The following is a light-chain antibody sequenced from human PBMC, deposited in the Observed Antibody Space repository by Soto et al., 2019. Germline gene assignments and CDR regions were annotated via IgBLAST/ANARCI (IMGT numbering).Light chain of an antibody. J-gene: IGLJ2*01. Sequence: QSALTQPASVSGSPGQWITISCTGTSSDVGGYNYVSWYQQHPGKAPKLMIYDVSNRPSGVSNRFSGSKSGNTASLTISGLQAEDEADYYCSSYTSSSTLENVVFGGGTQLTVL. CDR2: DVS. CDR3: SSYTSSSTLENVV. V-gene: IGLV2-14*01. CDR1: SSDVGGYNY.